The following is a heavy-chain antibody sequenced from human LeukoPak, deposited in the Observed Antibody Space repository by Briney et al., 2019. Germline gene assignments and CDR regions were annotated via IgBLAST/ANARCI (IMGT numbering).Heavy chain of an antibody. CDR1: GGSISSGSYY. J-gene: IGHJ6*03. V-gene: IGHV4-61*02. D-gene: IGHD4-17*01. CDR2: IYTSGST. CDR3: ARVYGNYYYMDV. Sequence: SQTLSLTCTVSGGSISSGSYYWSWIRQPAGKGLEWIGRIYTSGSTNYNPSLKSRVTISVDTSKNQFSLKLSSVTAADTAVYYCARVYGNYYYMDVWGKGTTVTVSS.